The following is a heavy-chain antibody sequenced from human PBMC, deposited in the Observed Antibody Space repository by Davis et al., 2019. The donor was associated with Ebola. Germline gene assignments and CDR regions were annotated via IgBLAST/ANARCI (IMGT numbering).Heavy chain of an antibody. Sequence: PSETLSLTCTVSGGSVSSGSYYWSWIRQPPGKGLEWIGYIYYTGSTSYNPSLKSRVTISVDTSKKQFSLKLSTVTAADTAVYYCARAYYGDSNAPYYFDYWGQGTLVTVSS. D-gene: IGHD4-17*01. V-gene: IGHV4-61*01. CDR1: GGSVSSGSYY. CDR2: IYYTGST. CDR3: ARAYYGDSNAPYYFDY. J-gene: IGHJ4*02.